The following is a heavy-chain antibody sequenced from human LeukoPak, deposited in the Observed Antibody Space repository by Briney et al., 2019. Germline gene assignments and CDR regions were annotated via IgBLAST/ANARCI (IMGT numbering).Heavy chain of an antibody. D-gene: IGHD7-27*01. V-gene: IGHV1-18*01. CDR3: ARAYFSPGDDDY. J-gene: IGHJ4*02. CDR1: VYTFTSYG. Sequence: ASVKVSCKASVYTFTSYGISWVRQAPGQGLEWMGWISAYNGNTNYAQKLQGRVTMTTNTSTSTAYMELRSLRSDDTAVYYCARAYFSPGDDDYWGQGTLVTVSS. CDR2: ISAYNGNT.